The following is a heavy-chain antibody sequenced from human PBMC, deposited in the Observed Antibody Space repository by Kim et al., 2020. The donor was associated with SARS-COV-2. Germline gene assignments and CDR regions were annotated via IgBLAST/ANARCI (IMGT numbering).Heavy chain of an antibody. J-gene: IGHJ4*02. V-gene: IGHV3-23*01. Sequence: GGSLRLSCAASGFTFSNYAMTWVRQAPGKGLEWVASISGSGDSAYYTDSVKGRFTTSRDNTKNTLYLQMNNLRAEDTSVYYCAKDWSYLNFDYGGQGTL. CDR3: AKDWSYLNFDY. CDR1: GFTFSNYA. D-gene: IGHD1-26*01. CDR2: ISGSGDSA.